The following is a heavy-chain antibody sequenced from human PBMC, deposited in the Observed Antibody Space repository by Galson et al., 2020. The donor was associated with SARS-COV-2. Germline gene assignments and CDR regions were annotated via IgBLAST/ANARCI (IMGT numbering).Heavy chain of an antibody. D-gene: IGHD5-12*01. CDR3: ARIPPYGGNGGHYYNYGFDA. CDR2: MNPTIGNT. Sequence: GESLKISCKTFGYPFRSYYINWVRQATGQGLEWMGWMNPTIGNTGYSQKFQGRISVTFDTSISTVYMELTSLGSEDTATYYCARIPPYGGNGGHYYNYGFDAWGQGTTVTVSS. V-gene: IGHV1-8*01. J-gene: IGHJ6*02. CDR1: GYPFRSYY.